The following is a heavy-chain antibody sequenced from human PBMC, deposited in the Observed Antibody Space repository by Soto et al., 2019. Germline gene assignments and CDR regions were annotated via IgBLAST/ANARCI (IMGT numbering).Heavy chain of an antibody. D-gene: IGHD3-22*01. CDR2: ISAYNGNT. Sequence: VASVKVSCKASGYIFTSYGISWVRQAPGQGLEWMGWISAYNGNTNYAQKLQGRVTMTTDTSTSTAYMELRSLRSDDTAVYYCAREGHTYYYDSSGSPGRFDYWGQGTLVTVSS. J-gene: IGHJ4*02. CDR3: AREGHTYYYDSSGSPGRFDY. CDR1: GYIFTSYG. V-gene: IGHV1-18*01.